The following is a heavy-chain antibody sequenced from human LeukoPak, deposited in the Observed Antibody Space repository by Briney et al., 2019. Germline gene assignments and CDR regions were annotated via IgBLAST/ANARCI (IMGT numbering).Heavy chain of an antibody. Sequence: GASVKVSCKASGYTFTGYYMHWVRQAPGQGLEWMGWISVYNGNTNYAQKLQGRVTMTTDTSTSTAYMELRSLRSDDTAVYYCAREYYYDSSAYYGDAFDIWGQGTMVTVSS. V-gene: IGHV1-18*04. CDR2: ISVYNGNT. J-gene: IGHJ3*02. CDR3: AREYYYDSSAYYGDAFDI. CDR1: GYTFTGYY. D-gene: IGHD3-22*01.